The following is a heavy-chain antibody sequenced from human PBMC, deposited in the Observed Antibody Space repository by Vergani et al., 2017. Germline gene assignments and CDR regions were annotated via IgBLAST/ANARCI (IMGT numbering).Heavy chain of an antibody. Sequence: EVQLLESGGGLVQPGGSRRLSCAGAGFTFDTYTMAYVRQAPGKGLEWVVTISSGGGGIFYADSVKGRFTISRDNSKNTLYLQMNSLRTDDTAVYYCAKGVYCSSTSCYEGRGYYYGMGVWGQGTTVTFSS. J-gene: IGHJ6*02. D-gene: IGHD2-2*01. V-gene: IGHV3-23*01. CDR3: AKGVYCSSTSCYEGRGYYYGMGV. CDR2: ISSGGGGI. CDR1: GFTFDTYT.